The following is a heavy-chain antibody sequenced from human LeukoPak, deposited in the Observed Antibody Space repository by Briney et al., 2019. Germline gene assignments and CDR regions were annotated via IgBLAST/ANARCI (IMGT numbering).Heavy chain of an antibody. CDR1: GFTFSSYD. CDR3: ARGKNYGADY. J-gene: IGHJ4*02. CDR2: IGTAGDT. V-gene: IGHV3-13*04. D-gene: IGHD4-17*01. Sequence: GGSLRLSCAASGFTFSSYDMHWVRQATGKGLEWVSAIGTAGDTYYPGSVKGRFTISRDNAKNTLYLQMNSLRDEDTAVYYCARGKNYGADYWGQGTLVTVSS.